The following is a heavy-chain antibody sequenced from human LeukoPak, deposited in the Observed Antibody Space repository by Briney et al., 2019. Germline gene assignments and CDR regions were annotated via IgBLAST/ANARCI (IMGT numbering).Heavy chain of an antibody. CDR1: GFTFSNFG. J-gene: IGHJ4*02. Sequence: GGSLRLSCAASGFTFSNFGMHWVRQAPGKGLEWVAVISYDGKNEYYTDSVKGRFTISRDNAKNTVYLQMNSLKPEDTAVYYCAKQVAVDYFDYXXQGTLVTVSS. D-gene: IGHD2-15*01. CDR2: ISYDGKNE. CDR3: AKQVAVDYFDY. V-gene: IGHV3-30*18.